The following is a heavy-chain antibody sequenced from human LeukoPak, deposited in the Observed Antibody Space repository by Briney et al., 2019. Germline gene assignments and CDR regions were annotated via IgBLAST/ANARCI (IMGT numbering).Heavy chain of an antibody. D-gene: IGHD2-8*01. CDR2: IYYSGST. J-gene: IGHJ6*03. Sequence: PSETLSLTCTVSGGSISSSSYYWGWIRQPPGKGLEWIGSIYYSGSTYYNPSLKSRVTMSVDTSKNQFSLKLSSVTAADTAVYYCATGYCTNGVCPGANYYYYYMDVWGKGTTVTVSS. V-gene: IGHV4-39*07. CDR1: GGSISSSSYY. CDR3: ATGYCTNGVCPGANYYYYYMDV.